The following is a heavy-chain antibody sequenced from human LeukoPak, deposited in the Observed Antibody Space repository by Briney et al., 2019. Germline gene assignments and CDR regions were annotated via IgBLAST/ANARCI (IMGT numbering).Heavy chain of an antibody. CDR2: TSPNSDDT. Sequence: ASVKVSCKASGYTFTSYGISWVRQAPGQGLEWMGWTSPNSDDTNYAQKFRGRVNMTRDTSISTAYMELSRLRSDDTAIYYCARGGFDYWGQGTLVTVSS. V-gene: IGHV1-2*02. CDR1: GYTFTSYG. CDR3: ARGGFDY. J-gene: IGHJ4*02.